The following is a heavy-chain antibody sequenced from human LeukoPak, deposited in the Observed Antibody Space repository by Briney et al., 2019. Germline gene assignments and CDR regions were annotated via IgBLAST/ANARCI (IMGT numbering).Heavy chain of an antibody. V-gene: IGHV4-59*01. CDR2: IYYSGST. J-gene: IGHJ4*02. CDR1: GGSFSGYY. D-gene: IGHD5-24*01. Sequence: SETLSLTCAVYGGSFSGYYWSWIRQPPGKGLEWIGYIYYSGSTNYNPSLKSRVTISVDTSKNQFSLKLSSVTAADTAVYYCAREGRDGYNYFDYWGQGTLVTVSS. CDR3: AREGRDGYNYFDY.